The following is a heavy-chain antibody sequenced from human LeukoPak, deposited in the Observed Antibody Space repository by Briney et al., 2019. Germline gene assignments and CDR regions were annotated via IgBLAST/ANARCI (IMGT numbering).Heavy chain of an antibody. V-gene: IGHV4-34*01. CDR3: ASWIQLSLMLSS. Sequence: PSETLSLTCAVYGGSFSGYYWSWIRQPPGKGLEWIGEINHSGSTNYNPSLKSRVTISVDTSKNQFSLKLSSVTAADTAVYYCASWIQLSLMLSSWGQGTLVTVSS. D-gene: IGHD5-18*01. CDR1: GGSFSGYY. CDR2: INHSGST. J-gene: IGHJ5*02.